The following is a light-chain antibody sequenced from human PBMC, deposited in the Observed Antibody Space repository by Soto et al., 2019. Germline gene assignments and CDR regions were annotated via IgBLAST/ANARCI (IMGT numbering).Light chain of an antibody. Sequence: IVMRQSPSTLYMSPGERVTLSCSASQSLNRDLAWYQQKPGQSPRLLIYATSTRATGIPARFSGSGSGTDFTFTISSLQPEDIATYYCQQYENLPITFGQGTRLETK. J-gene: IGKJ5*01. CDR2: ATS. CDR3: QQYENLPIT. CDR1: QSLNRD. V-gene: IGKV3-15*01.